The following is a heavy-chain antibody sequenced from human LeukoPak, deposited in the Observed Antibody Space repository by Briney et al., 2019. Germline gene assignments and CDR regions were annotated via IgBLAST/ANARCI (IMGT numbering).Heavy chain of an antibody. CDR1: GFTFSSYG. V-gene: IGHV3-30*18. J-gene: IGHJ6*02. CDR3: AKDLQEVYYYGMDV. Sequence: GGSLRLSCAASGFTFSSYGMHWVRQAPGKGLEWVAVISYDGSNKYYADSVKGRFTISRDNSKNTLYLQMNSLRAEDTAVYYCAKDLQEVYYYGMDVWGQGTTVTVSS. CDR2: ISYDGSNK.